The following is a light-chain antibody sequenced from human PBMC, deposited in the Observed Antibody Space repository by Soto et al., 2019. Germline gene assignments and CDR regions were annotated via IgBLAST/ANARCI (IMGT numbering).Light chain of an antibody. CDR2: TNN. V-gene: IGLV1-44*01. CDR3: AAWDDSLNAVV. Sequence: QSVLTQPPSVSGTPGHKVSISCSGSTSNLGGNTVNWYQQLLGTAPKLLIYTNNQRPSGVPDRFSGSKSGTSASLAISDLRSEDEADFYCAAWDDSLNAVVFGGGTKVTVI. J-gene: IGLJ2*01. CDR1: TSNLGGNT.